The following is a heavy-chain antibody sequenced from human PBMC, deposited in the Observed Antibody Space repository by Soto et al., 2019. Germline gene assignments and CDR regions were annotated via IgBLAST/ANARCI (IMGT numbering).Heavy chain of an antibody. CDR3: AREGDHYYDSSAPVLYYYGMDV. V-gene: IGHV1-69*13. CDR2: IIPIFGTA. D-gene: IGHD3-22*01. Sequence: SVKVSCKASVGTFSSYAISWVRQAPGQGLEWMGGIIPIFGTANYAQKFQGRVTITADESTSTAYMELSSLRSEDTAVYYCAREGDHYYDSSAPVLYYYGMDVWGQGTTVTVSS. J-gene: IGHJ6*02. CDR1: VGTFSSYA.